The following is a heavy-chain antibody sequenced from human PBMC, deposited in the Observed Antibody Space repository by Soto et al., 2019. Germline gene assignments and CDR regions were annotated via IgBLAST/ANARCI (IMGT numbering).Heavy chain of an antibody. CDR3: AGGNFRY. CDR2: MNPNSGNT. J-gene: IGHJ4*02. V-gene: IGHV1-8*01. CDR1: GYTFTRDT. Sequence: ASVKVSCKASGYTFTRDTMNWVRQATGHGLEWMGWMNPNSGNTGYAQELRGRVTMTRNTSNTTAYMELTSLTSDDTGVYYCAGGNFRYWGQGTLVNVSS.